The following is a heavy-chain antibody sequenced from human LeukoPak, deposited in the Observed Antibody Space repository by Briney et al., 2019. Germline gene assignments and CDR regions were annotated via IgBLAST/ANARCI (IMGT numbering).Heavy chain of an antibody. CDR2: ISSSGSTI. CDR3: ASCLYSLMGSRYAFDI. CDR1: GFTFSSYE. Sequence: PGGSLRLSCAASGFTFSSYEMNWVRQAPGKGLEWVSYISSSGSTIYYADSVKGRFTISRDNAKNSLYLQTNSLRAEDTAVYYCASCLYSLMGSRYAFDIWGQGTMVTVSS. D-gene: IGHD6-13*01. J-gene: IGHJ3*02. V-gene: IGHV3-48*03.